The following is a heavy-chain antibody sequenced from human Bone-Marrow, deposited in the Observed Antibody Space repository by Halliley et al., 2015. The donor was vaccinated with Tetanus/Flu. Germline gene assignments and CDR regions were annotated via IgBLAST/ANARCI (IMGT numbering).Heavy chain of an antibody. J-gene: IGHJ3*02. CDR2: ISIRDAT. V-gene: IGHV3-53*01. CDR3: ARDKGSSWAGARDI. Sequence: VSGISIRDATAYADAVRDRFTISRDNSKSTVYLQMNNLGAEDTAVYYCARDKGSSWAGARDIWGHGTMVAVSS. D-gene: IGHD6-13*01.